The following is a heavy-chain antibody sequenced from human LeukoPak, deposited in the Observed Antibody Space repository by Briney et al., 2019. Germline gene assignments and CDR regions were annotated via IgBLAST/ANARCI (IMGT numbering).Heavy chain of an antibody. CDR2: ISGSATT. D-gene: IGHD2-15*01. CDR3: AKSKEDCCGSFDP. V-gene: IGHV3-23*01. CDR1: GFTFSSYA. J-gene: IGHJ5*02. Sequence: GGSLRLSCAASGFTFSSYAMSWVRQAPGKGLEWVSAISGSATTYYADSVRGRFIISRDNSKNALYLQMSSLRAEDTAVYYCAKSKEDCCGSFDPWGQGTLVTVSS.